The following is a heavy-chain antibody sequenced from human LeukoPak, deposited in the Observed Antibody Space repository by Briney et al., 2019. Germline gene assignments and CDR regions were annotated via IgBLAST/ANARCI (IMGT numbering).Heavy chain of an antibody. Sequence: SVKVSCKASGGTFSSYAISWVRQAPGQGLEWMGGIIPIFGTANYAQKFQGRVTITTDESTSTAYMELSSMRSEDPAVYYCANGVAYDISGRPHYWGQGAMVTVSS. J-gene: IGHJ4*02. D-gene: IGHD3-22*01. CDR3: ANGVAYDISGRPHY. CDR2: IIPIFGTA. V-gene: IGHV1-69*05. CDR1: GGTFSSYA.